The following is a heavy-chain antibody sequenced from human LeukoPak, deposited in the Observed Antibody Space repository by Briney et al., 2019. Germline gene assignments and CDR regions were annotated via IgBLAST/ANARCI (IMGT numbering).Heavy chain of an antibody. J-gene: IGHJ4*02. CDR3: ARGNTNYGGYFDY. Sequence: KPGGSLRLSCAASGFTFNIYDMNWVRQAPGKGLEWVSSISSSTNYIYYADSVKGRFTISRDNAKNSLYLQMNSLRAEDTAIYYCARGNTNYGGYFDYWGQGTLVTVSS. D-gene: IGHD4-23*01. CDR2: ISSSTNYI. CDR1: GFTFNIYD. V-gene: IGHV3-21*01.